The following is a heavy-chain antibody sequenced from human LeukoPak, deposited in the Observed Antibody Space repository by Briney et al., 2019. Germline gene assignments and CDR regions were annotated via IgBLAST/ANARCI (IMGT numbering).Heavy chain of an antibody. J-gene: IGHJ4*02. V-gene: IGHV1-2*02. CDR2: INPASGVT. D-gene: IGHD1-26*01. CDR1: GYSFATKY. CDR3: ARSRWELDTDY. Sequence: ASVKVSCKASGYSFATKYMHWVRQAHGQGLEWMGWINPASGVTHYAQKFQGRVTMSRDTSITTAYMELTGLISDDTAIYYCARSRWELDTDYWGQGTLATVSS.